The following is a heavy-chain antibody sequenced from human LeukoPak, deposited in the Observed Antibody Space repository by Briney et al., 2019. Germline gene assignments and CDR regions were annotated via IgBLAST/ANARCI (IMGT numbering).Heavy chain of an antibody. Sequence: GGSLRLSCAASGFTFSSYAMSWVRQAPGKGLEWVSAISGSGGSTYYADSVKGRFTISRDNSKNTLYLQMNSLRAEDTAVYYCAKSNVRYGSGSSHFDYCGQGTLVTVSS. J-gene: IGHJ4*02. CDR3: AKSNVRYGSGSSHFDY. CDR2: ISGSGGST. V-gene: IGHV3-23*01. D-gene: IGHD3-10*01. CDR1: GFTFSSYA.